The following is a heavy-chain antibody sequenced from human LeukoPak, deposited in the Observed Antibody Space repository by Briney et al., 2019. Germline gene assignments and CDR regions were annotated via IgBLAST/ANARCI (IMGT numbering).Heavy chain of an antibody. V-gene: IGHV4-61*02. D-gene: IGHD5-12*01. CDR1: GGSISSGSYY. CDR2: IYTSGST. Sequence: SETLSLTCTVSGGSISSGSYYWSWIRQPAGKGLEWIGRIYTSGSTNYNPSLKSRVTISVDTSKNQFSLKLSSVTAADTAVYYCARNPYGGYGVDYWGQGTLVTVSS. CDR3: ARNPYGGYGVDY. J-gene: IGHJ4*02.